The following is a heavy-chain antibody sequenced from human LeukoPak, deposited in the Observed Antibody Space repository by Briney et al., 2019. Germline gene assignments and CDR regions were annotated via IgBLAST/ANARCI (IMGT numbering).Heavy chain of an antibody. V-gene: IGHV4-59*01. CDR2: IYYSDT. CDR1: GVSISSYY. D-gene: IGHD3-22*01. CDR3: AGGNFYDSSGHPYHFHF. Sequence: SETLSLTCTVSGVSISSYYWGWIRQPPGKGLEWIGYIYYSDTNYNSSLKSRVTISEDTSKNQFPLILTSVTAADTAVYYCAGGNFYDSSGHPYHFHFWGQGTLVTVSS. J-gene: IGHJ4*02.